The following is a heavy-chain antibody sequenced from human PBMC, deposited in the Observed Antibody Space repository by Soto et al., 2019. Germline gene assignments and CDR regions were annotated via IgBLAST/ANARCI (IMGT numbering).Heavy chain of an antibody. CDR3: ARDGLIGAFRYFDS. CDR2: ISYDGSDK. CDR1: GFTFSSDG. D-gene: IGHD3-22*01. Sequence: PGGSLRLSCAGSGFTFSSDGMHWVRQAPGKGMEWVAVISYDGSDKYYGDSVKGRFTISRDDSKNTLYLQMSSLRAEDAAVYYCARDGLIGAFRYFDSWGQGTLVTVYS. J-gene: IGHJ4*02. V-gene: IGHV3-30*03.